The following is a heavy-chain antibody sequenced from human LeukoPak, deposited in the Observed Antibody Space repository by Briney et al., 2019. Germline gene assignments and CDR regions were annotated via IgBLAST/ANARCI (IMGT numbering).Heavy chain of an antibody. CDR2: IGTASDT. CDR1: GFTFSSFD. CDR3: ARGLPRGKYYHMDV. J-gene: IGHJ6*03. V-gene: IGHV3-13*01. Sequence: GGSLRLSCAASGFTFSSFDMHWVRQPTGQGLEWVSTIGTASDTYYPGSVEGRFTLSRDNAKNSLYLQMNSLTAGDTAVYYCARGLPRGKYYHMDVWGKGTTVTVSS. D-gene: IGHD1-1*01.